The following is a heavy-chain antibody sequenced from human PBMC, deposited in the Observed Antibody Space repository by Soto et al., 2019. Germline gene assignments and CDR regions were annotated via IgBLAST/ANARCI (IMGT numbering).Heavy chain of an antibody. CDR1: GFTFSTYV. Sequence: GGSLRLSCAASGFTFSTYVMHWVRQSPGKGLEWVAVISYDGSKKYYADSVKGRFTISRDNSKSTLYLQMNSLSTDDTAVYYCSKDHLSGWYKYYFDYWGQGTLVTVSS. D-gene: IGHD6-19*01. CDR2: ISYDGSKK. CDR3: SKDHLSGWYKYYFDY. J-gene: IGHJ4*02. V-gene: IGHV3-30*18.